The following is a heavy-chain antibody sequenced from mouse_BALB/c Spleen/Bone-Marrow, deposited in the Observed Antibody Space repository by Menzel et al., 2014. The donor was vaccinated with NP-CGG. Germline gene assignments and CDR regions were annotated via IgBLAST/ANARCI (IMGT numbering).Heavy chain of an antibody. Sequence: EVMLVESGGGVVQPGGSRKLSCAASGFNFSDYGMAWVRPAPGKGPEWVAFISNLAYSIYYADTVTGRFTISRENAKNTLYLEMSSLRFEDTAMYYCTRDRGYDGGYYFDYWGQGTTLTVSS. CDR1: GFNFSDYG. CDR2: ISNLAYSI. D-gene: IGHD2-2*01. J-gene: IGHJ2*01. V-gene: IGHV5-15*02. CDR3: TRDRGYDGGYYFDY.